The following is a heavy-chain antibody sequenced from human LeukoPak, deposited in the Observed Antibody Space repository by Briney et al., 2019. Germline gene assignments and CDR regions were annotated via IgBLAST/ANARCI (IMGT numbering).Heavy chain of an antibody. CDR2: INHSGSS. CDR1: GGSFRGYY. CDR3: AREGYCSGTSCYNFNY. D-gene: IGHD2-2*02. V-gene: IGHV4-34*01. J-gene: IGHJ4*02. Sequence: SETLSPTCAVYGGSFRGYYWSWIRQPPGKGLEWIGEINHSGSSNYNPSLKSRVTISLDTSKNQFSLNLSSVTAADTAVYYCAREGYCSGTSCYNFNYWGQGTLVTVSS.